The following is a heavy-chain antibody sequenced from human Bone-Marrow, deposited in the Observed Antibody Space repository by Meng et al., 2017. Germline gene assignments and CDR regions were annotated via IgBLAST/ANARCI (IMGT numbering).Heavy chain of an antibody. V-gene: IGHV1-18*01. D-gene: IGHD2-2*01. CDR3: ATRGNPYLNC. Sequence: QAERVQVGAEGKKPGAAVKVSCEASGYTLSSDGFSWVRQAPGQGLEWLGWINTYNGKTDYAQKFQGRITMTTDTFTSTAYMELRSLRSDDTAVYYCATRGNPYLNCWGQGTLVTVSS. CDR1: GYTLSSDG. J-gene: IGHJ4*02. CDR2: INTYNGKT.